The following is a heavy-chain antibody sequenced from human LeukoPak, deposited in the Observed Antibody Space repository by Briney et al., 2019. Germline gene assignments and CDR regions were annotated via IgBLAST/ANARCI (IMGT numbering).Heavy chain of an antibody. Sequence: PGGSLRLSCAASGFTFSTYGTHWVRQAPGKGLEWVAVIAYDGKTTYYADSVKGRFTISRDNSKNTLYLQMNSLRAEDTAVYYCARDMSGGLQIAAADYEFDYWGQGTLVTVSS. CDR1: GFTFSTYG. D-gene: IGHD6-13*01. J-gene: IGHJ4*02. CDR3: ARDMSGGLQIAAADYEFDY. V-gene: IGHV3-30*03. CDR2: IAYDGKTT.